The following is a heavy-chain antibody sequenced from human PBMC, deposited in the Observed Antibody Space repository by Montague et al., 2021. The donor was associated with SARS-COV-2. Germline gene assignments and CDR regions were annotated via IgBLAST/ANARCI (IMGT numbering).Heavy chain of an antibody. CDR3: ARHDDILTTYYYYYGMDV. D-gene: IGHD3-9*01. J-gene: IGHJ6*02. CDR2: IYYSGST. CDR1: GGSISSSSYY. Sequence: SETLSLTCTVSGGSISSSSYYWGWIRQPPGKGLEWIWSIYYSGSTYYNPSLKSRVTISVDTSKNQFSLKLSSVTAADTAVYYCARHDDILTTYYYYYGMDVWGQGTTVTVSS. V-gene: IGHV4-39*01.